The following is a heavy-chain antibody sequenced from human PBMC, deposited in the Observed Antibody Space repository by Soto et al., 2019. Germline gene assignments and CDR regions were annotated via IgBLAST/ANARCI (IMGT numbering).Heavy chain of an antibody. J-gene: IGHJ6*02. CDR3: AKDLVPAASYYYYGMDV. CDR1: GFTFDDYT. Sequence: EVQLVESGGVVVQPGGSLRLSCAASGFTFDDYTMHWVRQAPGKGLEWVSLISWAGGSTYYADSVKGRFTISRDNSKNSLYLEMNSLRTEDTALYYCAKDLVPAASYYYYGMDVWGQGTTVTVSS. D-gene: IGHD2-2*01. CDR2: ISWAGGST. V-gene: IGHV3-43*01.